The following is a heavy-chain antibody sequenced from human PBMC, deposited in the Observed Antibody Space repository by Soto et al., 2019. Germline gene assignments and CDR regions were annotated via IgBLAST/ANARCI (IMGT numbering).Heavy chain of an antibody. J-gene: IGHJ4*02. CDR1: GYPFTSYD. V-gene: IGHV1-8*01. D-gene: IGHD6-13*01. Sequence: ASVKVSCKASGYPFTSYDINWVRHATGQGLEWMGWMNPNSGNTGYAQKFQGRVTMTRNTSISTAYMELSSLRSEDTAVYYCARVRYSSSWYEFHYFDYWGQGTMVTVSS. CDR3: ARVRYSSSWYEFHYFDY. CDR2: MNPNSGNT.